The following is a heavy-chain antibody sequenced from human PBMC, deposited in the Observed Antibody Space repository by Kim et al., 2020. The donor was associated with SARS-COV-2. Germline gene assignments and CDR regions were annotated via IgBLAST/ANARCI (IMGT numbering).Heavy chain of an antibody. Sequence: GGSLRLSCAASGFTFSSYGMHWVRQAPGKGLEWVAVISYDGSNKYYADSVKGRFTISRDNSKNTLYLQMNSLRAEDTAVYYCANGEGYYDFWSGYYPLD. J-gene: IGHJ4*01. CDR2: ISYDGSNK. D-gene: IGHD3-3*01. CDR1: GFTFSSYG. CDR3: ANGEGYYDFWSGYYPLD. V-gene: IGHV3-30*18.